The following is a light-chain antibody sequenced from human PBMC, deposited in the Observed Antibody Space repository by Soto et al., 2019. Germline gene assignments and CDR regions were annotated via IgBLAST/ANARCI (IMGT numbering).Light chain of an antibody. Sequence: ELTQSPATLSLSPGETATLSCRASQSVDKFLAWYQQRPGQPPRLLIFDSSNRATGVPVRFGGSGSGTVFTLTIGSLEPEDSAVYYCQQRKHWPPITFGQGTRLEIK. V-gene: IGKV3-11*01. CDR1: QSVDKF. J-gene: IGKJ5*01. CDR2: DSS. CDR3: QQRKHWPPIT.